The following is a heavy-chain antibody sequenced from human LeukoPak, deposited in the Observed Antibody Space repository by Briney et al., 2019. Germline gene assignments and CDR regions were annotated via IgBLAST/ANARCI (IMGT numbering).Heavy chain of an antibody. CDR3: ARVDTAEYYFDY. CDR2: IIPILGIA. D-gene: IGHD5-18*01. CDR1: GGTFSSYA. Sequence: GASVKVSCKASGGTFSSYAISWVRQAPGQGLEWMGRIIPILGIANYAQKFQGRVTITADKSTSTAYMELSSLRSEDTAVYYCARVDTAEYYFDYWGQGTLVTVSS. J-gene: IGHJ4*02. V-gene: IGHV1-69*04.